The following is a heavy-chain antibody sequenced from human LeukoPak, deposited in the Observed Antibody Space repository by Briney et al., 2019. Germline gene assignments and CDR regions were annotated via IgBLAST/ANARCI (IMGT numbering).Heavy chain of an antibody. J-gene: IGHJ4*02. D-gene: IGHD4-11*01. V-gene: IGHV4-31*03. CDR3: ARAPTRNYIFDY. CDR2: IYYTGTT. CDR1: GDSIISSGNY. Sequence: PSETLSLTCTVSGDSIISSGNYWSWIRQHPGKGLEWIGYIYYTGTTYYNPSLKSRVTISVDTSKSQFSLTLRSVTAADTAVYYCARAPTRNYIFDYWGQGTLVTVSS.